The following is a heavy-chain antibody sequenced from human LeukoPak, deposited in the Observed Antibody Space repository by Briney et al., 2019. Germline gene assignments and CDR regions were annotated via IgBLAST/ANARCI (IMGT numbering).Heavy chain of an antibody. CDR1: GGSISSSNW. J-gene: IGHJ5*01. CDR3: ARDQEHCSGTSCYPYWYDS. CDR2: IYRSGST. V-gene: IGHV4-4*01. D-gene: IGHD2-2*01. Sequence: TLSLTCAVSGGSISSSNWWSWVRQPPGKGLEWIGEIYRSGSTNYNPSLKSRVTISVDKSKNQFSLKLSSVTAADTAVYFCARDQEHCSGTSCYPYWYDSWGQGTLVTVSS.